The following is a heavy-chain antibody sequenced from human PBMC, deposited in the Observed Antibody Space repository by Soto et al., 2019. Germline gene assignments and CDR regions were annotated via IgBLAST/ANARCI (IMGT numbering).Heavy chain of an antibody. V-gene: IGHV3-23*01. D-gene: IGHD3-3*01. CDR3: TKGDSFVYFDPSSGYSTPDH. J-gene: IGHJ5*02. CDR2: ITTSDDIT. Sequence: EVRLFESGGGLVEPGESLRLSCAASGFIFKDFAMSWVRQAPGKGLEWVSTITTSDDITYSVDSVRGRFTIARDNSANTLFLQMSSLRGDDTATYYCTKGDSFVYFDPSSGYSTPDHWGQGTLVTVSS. CDR1: GFIFKDFA.